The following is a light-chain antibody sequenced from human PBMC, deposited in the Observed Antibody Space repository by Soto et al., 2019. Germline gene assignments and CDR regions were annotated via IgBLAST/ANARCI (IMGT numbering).Light chain of an antibody. Sequence: EIVMTQSPATLSVSPGERATLSCRASQSVSSNLAWYQQKPGQAPRLLIYGASTRATGIPARFSGSGSGTEFTLTISSLHSEDFAVYYCQQYNNWPPRYTFGQGTKLEI. CDR2: GAS. CDR1: QSVSSN. V-gene: IGKV3D-15*01. CDR3: QQYNNWPPRYT. J-gene: IGKJ2*01.